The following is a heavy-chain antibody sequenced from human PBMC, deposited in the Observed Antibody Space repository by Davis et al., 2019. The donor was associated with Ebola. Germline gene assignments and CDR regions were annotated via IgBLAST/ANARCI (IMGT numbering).Heavy chain of an antibody. Sequence: PGGSLRLSCAASGFTFSSYSMNWVRQAPGKGLEWVSSISSSSSYIYYADSVKGRFTISRDNAKNSLYLQMNSLRAEDTAVYYCARAIFNYYYGMDVWGQGTTVTVSS. D-gene: IGHD3-9*01. CDR1: GFTFSSYS. CDR3: ARAIFNYYYGMDV. V-gene: IGHV3-21*01. J-gene: IGHJ6*02. CDR2: ISSSSSYI.